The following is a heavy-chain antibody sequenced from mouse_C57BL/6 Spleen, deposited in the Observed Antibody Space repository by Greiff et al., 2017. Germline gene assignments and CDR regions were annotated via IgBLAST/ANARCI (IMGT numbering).Heavy chain of an antibody. Sequence: VQLQQSGAELVRPGTSVKLSCKASGYTFTSYWMHWVKQRPGQGLEWIGVIDPSDSYTNYNQKFKGKATLTVDTSSSTAYMQLSSLTSEDSAVYYCARDSSGAMDYWGQGTSVTVSS. D-gene: IGHD3-2*02. CDR3: ARDSSGAMDY. V-gene: IGHV1-59*01. CDR2: IDPSDSYT. CDR1: GYTFTSYW. J-gene: IGHJ4*01.